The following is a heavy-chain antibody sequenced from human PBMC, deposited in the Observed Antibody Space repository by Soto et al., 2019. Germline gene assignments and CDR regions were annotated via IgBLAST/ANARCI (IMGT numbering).Heavy chain of an antibody. D-gene: IGHD2-21*02. Sequence: LRLSCAASGFTFSSYAMSWVRQAPGKGLEWVASINPDGFRKYFADSVKGRFTISRDSAENSLYLQMISLRAEDTAVYYCARWESSDWYLGVWGQGTLVTVSS. J-gene: IGHJ4*02. CDR2: INPDGFRK. CDR1: GFTFSSYA. CDR3: ARWESSDWYLGV. V-gene: IGHV3-7*03.